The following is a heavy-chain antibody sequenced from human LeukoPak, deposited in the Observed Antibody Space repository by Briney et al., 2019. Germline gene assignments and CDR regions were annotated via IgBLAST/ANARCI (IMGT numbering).Heavy chain of an antibody. CDR3: ARDRARIQLWLLGYYFDY. D-gene: IGHD5-18*01. CDR2: INGDGRNI. J-gene: IGHJ4*02. V-gene: IGHV3-74*01. Sequence: GGSLRLSCVASGFTFSSYWMHWVRQDPRKGLVWVSRINGDGRNINYADSVRGRFTISRDNAKNTLYLQMNSLRAEDTAVYYCARDRARIQLWLLGYYFDYWGQGTLVTVSS. CDR1: GFTFSSYW.